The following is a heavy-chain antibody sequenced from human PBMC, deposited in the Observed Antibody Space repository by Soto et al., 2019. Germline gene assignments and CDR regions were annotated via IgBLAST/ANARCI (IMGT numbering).Heavy chain of an antibody. Sequence: EVQLVESGGGLVQPGGSLRLSCAASGFTFSNYDMHWVRQATGKGLEWVSGIGTAGDTYYSGSVKGRFTISRENAKNSLYLQMNSLSAGDTAVYYCTRGAQGFDYWGQGTLVTVSS. J-gene: IGHJ4*02. V-gene: IGHV3-13*04. CDR3: TRGAQGFDY. CDR2: IGTAGDT. CDR1: GFTFSNYD.